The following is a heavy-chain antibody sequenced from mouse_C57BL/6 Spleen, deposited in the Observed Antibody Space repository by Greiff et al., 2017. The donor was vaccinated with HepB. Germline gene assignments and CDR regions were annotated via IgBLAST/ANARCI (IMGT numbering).Heavy chain of an antibody. J-gene: IGHJ4*01. CDR1: GYTFTDYY. V-gene: IGHV1-19*01. CDR3: ARKEKTAQAKGAMDY. Sequence: EVQLQQSGPVLVKPGASVKMSCKASGYTFTDYYMNWVKQSHGKSLEWIGVINPYNGGTSYNQKFKGKATLTVDKSSSTAYMELNSLTSEDSAGYYCARKEKTAQAKGAMDYWGQGTSVTVAS. CDR2: INPYNGGT. D-gene: IGHD3-2*02.